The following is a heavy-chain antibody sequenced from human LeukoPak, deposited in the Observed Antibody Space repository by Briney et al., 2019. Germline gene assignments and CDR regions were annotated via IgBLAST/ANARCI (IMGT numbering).Heavy chain of an antibody. CDR2: IYYSGST. CDR1: GGSISSYY. J-gene: IGHJ3*02. D-gene: IGHD3-16*01. Sequence: SETLSLTCTVSGGSISSYYWSWIRQPPGKGLEWIGYIYYSGSTNYNPSLKSRVTISVDTSKNQFSLKLSSVTAADTAVYYCARAHRGMRAFDIWGQGTMVTVSS. CDR3: ARAHRGMRAFDI. V-gene: IGHV4-59*01.